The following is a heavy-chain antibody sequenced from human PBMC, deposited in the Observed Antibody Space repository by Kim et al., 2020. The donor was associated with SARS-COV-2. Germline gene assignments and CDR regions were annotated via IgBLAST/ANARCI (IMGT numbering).Heavy chain of an antibody. CDR3: ARRPIKYYYDSSGHSEYFQH. D-gene: IGHD3-22*01. J-gene: IGHJ1*01. Sequence: SETLSLTCAVYGGSFSGYYWSWIRQPPGKGLEWIGEINHSGSTNYNPSLKSRVTISVDTSKNQFSLKLSSVTAADTAVYYCARRPIKYYYDSSGHSEYFQHWGQGTLVTVSS. V-gene: IGHV4-34*01. CDR2: INHSGST. CDR1: GGSFSGYY.